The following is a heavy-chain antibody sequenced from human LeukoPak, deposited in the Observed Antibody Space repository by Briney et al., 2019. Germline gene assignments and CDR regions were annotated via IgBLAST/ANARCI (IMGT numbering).Heavy chain of an antibody. CDR2: INPNSGGT. D-gene: IGHD6-19*01. CDR3: AREAVAGTTHFDY. J-gene: IGHJ4*02. CDR1: GYTFTGYY. Sequence: ASVKVSCKASGYTFTGYYMHWVRQAPGQGLEWMGWINPNSGGTNYAQKFQGRVTMTRDTSISTAHMELSGLRSDDTAIYYCAREAVAGTTHFDYWGQGTLVTV. V-gene: IGHV1-2*02.